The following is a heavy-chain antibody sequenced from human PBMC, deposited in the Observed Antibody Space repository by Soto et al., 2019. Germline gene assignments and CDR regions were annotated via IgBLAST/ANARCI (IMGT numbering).Heavy chain of an antibody. D-gene: IGHD2-15*01. J-gene: IGHJ4*02. CDR3: AKDWLGYCSGGSCYSNGY. V-gene: IGHV3-48*01. Sequence: GGSLRLSCAGSGFTFSIFSMSWVRQAPGKGLEWISYVNAAANDIYYTDSVRGRFTISRDNSKNTLYLQMNSLRAEDTAVYYCAKDWLGYCSGGSCYSNGYWGQGTLVTVSS. CDR1: GFTFSIFS. CDR2: VNAAANDI.